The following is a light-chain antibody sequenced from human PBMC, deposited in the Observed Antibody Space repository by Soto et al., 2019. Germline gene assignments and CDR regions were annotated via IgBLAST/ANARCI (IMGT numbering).Light chain of an antibody. CDR1: SSDVGDYNY. J-gene: IGLJ1*01. Sequence: QSALTQPASVSGSPGQSITISCTGTSSDVGDYNYVSWYQQYPGKAPKLMIYEVSNRPLGVSNRFSGSKSGNTASLTISGLQAEDEADYYCSSYTSSNTYVFGTGTKLTVL. CDR2: EVS. CDR3: SSYTSSNTYV. V-gene: IGLV2-14*01.